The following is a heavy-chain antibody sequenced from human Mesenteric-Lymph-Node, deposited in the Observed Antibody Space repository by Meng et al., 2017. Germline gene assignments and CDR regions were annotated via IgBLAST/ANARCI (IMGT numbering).Heavy chain of an antibody. CDR2: IYHGVNI. CDR1: GDSITSGDYS. V-gene: IGHV4-30-2*01. CDR3: ATHFGFSFDP. D-gene: IGHD3-10*01. Sequence: QWHLWGSGSGLVRPSQTLSLTCAVSGDSITSGDYSWTWIRQPPGKGLEWIGYIYHGVNIYYTPSLRSRVTISVDKSRNQFSLKLTSVTAADTAVYFCATHFGFSFDPWGQGTLVTVSS. J-gene: IGHJ5*02.